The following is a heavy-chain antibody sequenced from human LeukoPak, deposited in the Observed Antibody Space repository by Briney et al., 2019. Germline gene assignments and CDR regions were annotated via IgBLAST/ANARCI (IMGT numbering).Heavy chain of an antibody. CDR1: GFTFSSYG. D-gene: IGHD6-19*01. V-gene: IGHV3-30*02. CDR2: IRYDGSNK. Sequence: GGSLRLSCAASGFTFSSYGMHWVRQAPGKGLEWVTFIRYDGSNKYYADSVKGRFTISRDNSKNTLYLQMNSLRAEDTAVYYCARDPNSSGWQTLDYWGQGTLVTVSS. CDR3: ARDPNSSGWQTLDY. J-gene: IGHJ4*02.